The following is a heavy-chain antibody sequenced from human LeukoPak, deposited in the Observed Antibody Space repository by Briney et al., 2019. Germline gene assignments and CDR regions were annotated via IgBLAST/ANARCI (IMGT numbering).Heavy chain of an antibody. D-gene: IGHD3-9*01. CDR2: IDYSGST. V-gene: IGHV4-39*01. Sequence: PSETLSLTCTISGGSFSSNNYSWDWIRQPPGKGLEWIGSIDYSGSTYYKPSLESRITISIDTSRNQFSLKLTSVTAADTAVYYCARTYYDILTGYNPYFDYWGQGILVTVSS. J-gene: IGHJ4*02. CDR3: ARTYYDILTGYNPYFDY. CDR1: GGSFSSNNYS.